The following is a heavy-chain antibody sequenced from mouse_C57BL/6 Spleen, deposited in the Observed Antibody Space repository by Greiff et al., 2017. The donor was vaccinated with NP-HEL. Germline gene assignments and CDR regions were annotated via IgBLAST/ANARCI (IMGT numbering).Heavy chain of an antibody. CDR3: ARSYSNYGRSFDY. Sequence: EVQLVESGGGLVQPGGSLSLSCAASGFTFTDYYMSWVRQPPGKALEWLGFIRNKANGYTTEYSASVKGRFTISRDNSQSILYLQMNALRAEDSATYYCARSYSNYGRSFDYWGQGTTLTVSS. J-gene: IGHJ2*01. CDR2: IRNKANGYTT. CDR1: GFTFTDYY. D-gene: IGHD2-5*01. V-gene: IGHV7-3*01.